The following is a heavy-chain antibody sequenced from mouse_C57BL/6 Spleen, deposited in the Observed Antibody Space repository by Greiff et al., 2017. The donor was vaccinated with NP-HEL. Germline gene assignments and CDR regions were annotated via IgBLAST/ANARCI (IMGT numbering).Heavy chain of an antibody. CDR2: IDPSDSET. Sequence: VQLQQPGAELVRPGSSVKLSYKASGYTFTSYWMHWVKQRPIQGLEWIGNIDPSDSETHYNQKFKDKATLTVDKSSSTAYMQLSSLTSEDSAVYYCARDGSSYFDYWGQGTTLTVSS. CDR3: ARDGSSYFDY. D-gene: IGHD1-1*01. V-gene: IGHV1-52*01. CDR1: GYTFTSYW. J-gene: IGHJ2*01.